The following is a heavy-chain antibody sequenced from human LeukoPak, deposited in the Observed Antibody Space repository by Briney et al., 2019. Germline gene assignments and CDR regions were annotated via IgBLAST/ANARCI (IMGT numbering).Heavy chain of an antibody. CDR1: GYTFSGYY. V-gene: IGHV1-2*02. J-gene: IGHJ4*02. Sequence: ASVKVSCKASGYTFSGYYMRWVRQAPGQGLEWMGWINPNSGGTNYAQKFQGRVTMTRDTSISTAYVELSRLSSDDTAVYYCARGERGSGKYYFDFWGQGTLVTVSS. D-gene: IGHD3-10*01. CDR2: INPNSGGT. CDR3: ARGERGSGKYYFDF.